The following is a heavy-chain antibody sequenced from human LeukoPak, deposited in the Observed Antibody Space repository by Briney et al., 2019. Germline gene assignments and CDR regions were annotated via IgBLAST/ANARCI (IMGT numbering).Heavy chain of an antibody. CDR1: GGSISSGGYY. CDR2: IYYSGTT. CDR3: ASMAYYYDSSGYYYPYYFDY. Sequence: TLSLTCTVSGGSISSGGYYWSWIRQHPGKGLEWIGYIYYSGTTSYHPSLKSRVTISVDTSKNQFSLKLSSVIAADTAVYYCASMAYYYDSSGYYYPYYFDYWGQGTLVTVSS. D-gene: IGHD3-22*01. J-gene: IGHJ4*02. V-gene: IGHV4-31*03.